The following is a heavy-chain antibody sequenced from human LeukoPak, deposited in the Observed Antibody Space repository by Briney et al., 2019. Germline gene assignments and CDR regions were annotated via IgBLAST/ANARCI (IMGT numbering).Heavy chain of an antibody. V-gene: IGHV4-30-2*01. CDR2: IYHSGST. Sequence: PSETLSLTCAVSGGSISSGGYSWSWIRQPPGKGLEWIGYIYHSGSTNYNPSLKSRVTISVDTSKNQFSLKLSSVTAADTAVYYCARGSDLQGEKVVVVPAAEDYWGQGTLVTVSS. CDR1: GGSISSGGYS. J-gene: IGHJ4*02. D-gene: IGHD2-2*01. CDR3: ARGSDLQGEKVVVVPAAEDY.